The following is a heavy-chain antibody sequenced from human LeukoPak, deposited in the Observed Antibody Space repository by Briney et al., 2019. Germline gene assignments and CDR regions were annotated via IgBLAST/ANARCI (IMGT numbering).Heavy chain of an antibody. J-gene: IGHJ3*02. CDR2: ISSKGGTT. Sequence: GGSLRPSCLAYGFDFSGYVMEWVRQAPGKGLKSVSVISSKGGTTDYTESVKGKFNVSRDNSQNTLFLEMSSLRAEDTAVYYCVRHSVTQSTSGWYGALDIWGQGTMVVVSS. V-gene: IGHV3-64D*06. D-gene: IGHD6-19*01. CDR1: GFDFSGYV. CDR3: VRHSVTQSTSGWYGALDI.